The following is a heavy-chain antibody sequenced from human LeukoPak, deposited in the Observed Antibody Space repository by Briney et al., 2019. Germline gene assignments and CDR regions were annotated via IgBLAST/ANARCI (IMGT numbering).Heavy chain of an antibody. CDR3: ARGLMVATRHNWFDP. CDR2: IIPILGIA. V-gene: IGHV1-69*02. CDR1: GGTFSSYT. Sequence: SVKVSCKASGGTFSSYTISRVRQAPGQGLEWMGRIIPILGIANYAQKFQGRVTITADKSTSTAYMELSSLRSEDTAVYYCARGLMVATRHNWFDPWGQGTLVTVSS. D-gene: IGHD5-12*01. J-gene: IGHJ5*02.